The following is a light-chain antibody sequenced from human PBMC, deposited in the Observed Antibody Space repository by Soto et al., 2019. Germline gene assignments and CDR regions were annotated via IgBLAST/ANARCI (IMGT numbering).Light chain of an antibody. CDR1: QSVGNF. Sequence: EIVLTQSPAILSLSPGERATLSCKASQSVGNFLAWYQQKPGRAPRLLIYGASSRATGIPDRFSGSGSGTDFTLTISRLEPEDFAVYYCQQYGSSPWTFGQGTKVDI. CDR2: GAS. CDR3: QQYGSSPWT. V-gene: IGKV3-20*01. J-gene: IGKJ1*01.